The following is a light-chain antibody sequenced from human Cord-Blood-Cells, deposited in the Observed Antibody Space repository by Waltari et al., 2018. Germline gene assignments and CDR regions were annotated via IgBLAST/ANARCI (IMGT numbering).Light chain of an antibody. CDR2: DAS. Sequence: DIQMTQSPPTLSESLGDRVTITCRASQSISSWLAWYQQKPGKAPNLLIYDASSLESGVPSRFSGSGSGTEFTLTISSLQPDDFATYYCQQYNSFTFGGGTKVEIK. CDR1: QSISSW. CDR3: QQYNSFT. J-gene: IGKJ4*01. V-gene: IGKV1-5*01.